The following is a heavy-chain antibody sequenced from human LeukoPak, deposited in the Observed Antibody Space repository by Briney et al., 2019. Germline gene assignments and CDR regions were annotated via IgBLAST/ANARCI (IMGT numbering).Heavy chain of an antibody. CDR2: IVYDGSDK. J-gene: IGHJ3*02. D-gene: IGHD3-22*01. CDR3: AVPYYYDSSGYHDAFDI. CDR1: GFTFSSYG. V-gene: IGHV3-30*02. Sequence: PGGSLRLSCAASGFTFSSYGMHWVRQAPGKGLEWVAFIVYDGSDKYYADSVKGRFTISRDNSKNTLYLQMNSLRAEDTAVYYCAVPYYYDSSGYHDAFDIWGQGTMVTVS.